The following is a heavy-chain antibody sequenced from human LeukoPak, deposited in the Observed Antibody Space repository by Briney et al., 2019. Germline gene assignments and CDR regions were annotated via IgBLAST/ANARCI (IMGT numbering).Heavy chain of an antibody. CDR1: GFTFSNAW. CDR2: IQSKTDGGKT. Sequence: GGSLRLSCAASGFTFSNAWMSWVRQAPGKGLEWVGRIQSKTDGGKTDYAAPVKGRFTISRDDSKNTLYLQMNSLKTEDTAVYYCTTDLNARGNYYDSSGFISTIDYWGQGTLVTVSS. CDR3: TTDLNARGNYYDSSGFISTIDY. D-gene: IGHD3-22*01. V-gene: IGHV3-15*01. J-gene: IGHJ4*02.